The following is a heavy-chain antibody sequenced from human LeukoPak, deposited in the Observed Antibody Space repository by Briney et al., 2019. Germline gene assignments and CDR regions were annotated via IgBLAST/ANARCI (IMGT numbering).Heavy chain of an antibody. CDR1: GYPVNSFY. V-gene: IGHV1-46*02. CDR2: IYPSGGSA. CDR3: ARERPSSYYFDY. Sequence: ASVKVSCKASGYPVNSFYTHWVRQAPGQGLEWVGIIYPSGGSASFTQKFQGRVTMTRDTSTSTFYMELSSLRSEDTAVYFCARERPSSYYFDYWGQGTLVTASS. J-gene: IGHJ4*02.